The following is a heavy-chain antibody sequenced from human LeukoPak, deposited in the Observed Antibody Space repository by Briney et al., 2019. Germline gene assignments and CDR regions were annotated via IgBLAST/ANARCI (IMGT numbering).Heavy chain of an antibody. J-gene: IGHJ6*03. Sequence: SQTLSLTCTVPGGSISSGSYYWSWIRQPAGKGLEWIGRIYTSGSTNYNPSLKSRVTISVDTSKNQFSLKLSSVTAADTAVYYCARIPSYYYYMDVWGKGTTVTVSS. V-gene: IGHV4-61*02. CDR2: IYTSGST. CDR1: GGSISSGSYY. CDR3: ARIPSYYYYMDV.